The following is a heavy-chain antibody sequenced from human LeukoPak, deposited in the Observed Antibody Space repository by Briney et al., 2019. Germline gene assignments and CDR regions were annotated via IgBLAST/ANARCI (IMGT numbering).Heavy chain of an antibody. D-gene: IGHD3-22*01. Sequence: SETLSLTCTVSGDSISNYYWGWIRQPAGKGLEWIGRIYTTGGTDYNPSLKSRVTISVDKSNNQFSLRLSSVTAADTAMYCCAREFRDVIGSGYYYDSWGQGTLVTVSS. J-gene: IGHJ5*01. CDR2: IYTTGGT. CDR1: GDSISNYY. CDR3: AREFRDVIGSGYYYDS. V-gene: IGHV4-4*07.